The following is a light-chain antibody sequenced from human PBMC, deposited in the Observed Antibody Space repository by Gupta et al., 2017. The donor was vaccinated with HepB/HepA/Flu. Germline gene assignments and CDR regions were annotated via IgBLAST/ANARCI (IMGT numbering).Light chain of an antibody. CDR1: ELGDKF. CDR2: RDS. V-gene: IGLV3-1*01. Sequence: SYELTQPRSVSVSPGQTATIACSGVELGDKFASWYQQKTGQSPVLVIYRDSKRPSGIPERFSGSNSEDTATLTISGTQAMDEADYYCQAWDSSAAVVFGGGTKLTVL. J-gene: IGLJ3*02. CDR3: QAWDSSAAVV.